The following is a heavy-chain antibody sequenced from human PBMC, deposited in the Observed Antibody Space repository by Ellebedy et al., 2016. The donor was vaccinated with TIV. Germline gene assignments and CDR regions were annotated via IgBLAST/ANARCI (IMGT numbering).Heavy chain of an antibody. J-gene: IGHJ5*02. Sequence: AASVKVSCKASGYTFTSYGISWVRQAPGQGLEWMGWISAYNGNTNYAQKLQGRVTMTTDTSTSTAYMELSSLRSEDTAVYYCARLTTMVRGGGWFDPWGQGTLVTVSS. CDR2: ISAYNGNT. CDR1: GYTFTSYG. D-gene: IGHD3-10*01. CDR3: ARLTTMVRGGGWFDP. V-gene: IGHV1-18*04.